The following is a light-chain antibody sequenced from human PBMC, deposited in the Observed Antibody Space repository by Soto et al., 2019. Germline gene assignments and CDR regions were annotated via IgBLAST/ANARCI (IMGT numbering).Light chain of an antibody. CDR2: GAS. CDR3: QQYGGSPIT. V-gene: IGKV3-20*01. CDR1: QSVTTR. J-gene: IGKJ5*01. Sequence: IVLTQSPGTLSLSPGERVTLSCRASQSVTTRLAWYQHKPGQAPTLLMSGASNRASGVPVRFSGSESGTDFTLTITRLEPEDFALYYCQQYGGSPITFGLGTRLEIK.